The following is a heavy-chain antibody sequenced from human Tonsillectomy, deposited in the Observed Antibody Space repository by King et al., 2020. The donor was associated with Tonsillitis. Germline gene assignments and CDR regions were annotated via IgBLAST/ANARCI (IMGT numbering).Heavy chain of an antibody. V-gene: IGHV1-2*02. CDR3: ARDGGDYVWGSYRRGEVNWFDP. D-gene: IGHD3-16*02. CDR2: INPNSGGT. Sequence: VQLVESGAEVKKPGASVKVSCKASGYTFTGYYMHWVRQAPGQGLEWMGWINPNSGGTNYAQKFQGRVTMTRDTSITTAYMELSRLRSDDTAVYYCARDGGDYVWGSYRRGEVNWFDPWGQGTLVTVSS. CDR1: GYTFTGYY. J-gene: IGHJ5*02.